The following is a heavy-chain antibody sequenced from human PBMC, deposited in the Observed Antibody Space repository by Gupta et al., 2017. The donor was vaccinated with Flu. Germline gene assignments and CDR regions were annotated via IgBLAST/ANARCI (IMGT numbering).Heavy chain of an antibody. V-gene: IGHV3-21*06. Sequence: TFSTYSMSWGRQTPGKGLEWVSSISSSSSYIYDADSGKGRFTISRDNAKTALYLQMTSLRAEDTAVYYCATDCGQLAPVDYWGQGTLVTVSS. CDR2: ISSSSSYI. CDR1: TFSTYS. J-gene: IGHJ4*02. D-gene: IGHD6-6*01. CDR3: ATDCGQLAPVDY.